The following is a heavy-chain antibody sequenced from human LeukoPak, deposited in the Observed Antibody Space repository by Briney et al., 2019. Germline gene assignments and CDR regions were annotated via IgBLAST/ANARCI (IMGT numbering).Heavy chain of an antibody. CDR1: GFTFSSYSMN. J-gene: IGHJ4*02. D-gene: IGHD4-11*01. V-gene: IGHV4-59*08. Sequence: GSLRLSCAASGFTFSSYSMNWVRQPPGKGLEWIGSIYYSGSTYYNPSLKSRVTISVDTSKNQFSLKLSSVTAADTAVYYCARHGYSIHVLEYWGQGTLVTVSS. CDR2: IYYSGST. CDR3: ARHGYSIHVLEY.